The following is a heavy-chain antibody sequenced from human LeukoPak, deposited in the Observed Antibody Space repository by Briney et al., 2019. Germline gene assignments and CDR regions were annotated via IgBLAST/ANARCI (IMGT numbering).Heavy chain of an antibody. CDR2: ISSSSRTI. CDR1: GFTFSSYS. V-gene: IGHV3-48*01. D-gene: IGHD1/OR15-1a*01. CDR3: AREEQLAFDD. J-gene: IGHJ4*02. Sequence: PGGSLRLSCAASGFTFSSYSMNWLRQAPGQGLEWVSYISSSSRTIYYADSVRGRFTISRDNTTNSLYLQMNSLRAEDTAVYYCAREEQLAFDDWGQGTMVTVSS.